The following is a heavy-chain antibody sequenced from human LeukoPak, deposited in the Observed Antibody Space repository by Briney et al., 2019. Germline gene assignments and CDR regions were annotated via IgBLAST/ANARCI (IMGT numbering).Heavy chain of an antibody. J-gene: IGHJ4*02. CDR3: ARGPYKSGYSYGPALRFFDY. V-gene: IGHV4-34*01. D-gene: IGHD5-18*01. CDR2: INHSGST. CDR1: GGSFSGYY. Sequence: PSETLSLTCAVYGGSFSGYYWSWIRQPPGKGLERIGEINHSGSTNYTPSLKSRVTISVDTSKNQFSLKLSSVTAADTAVYYCARGPYKSGYSYGPALRFFDYWGQGTLVTVSS.